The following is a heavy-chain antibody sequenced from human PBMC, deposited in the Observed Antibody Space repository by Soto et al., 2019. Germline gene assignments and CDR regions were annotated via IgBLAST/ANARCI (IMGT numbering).Heavy chain of an antibody. CDR3: ERQGGNRDRHRS. V-gene: IGHV4-59*08. CDR2: IYYSGST. Sequence: SETLSLTCTVSGGSISSSYWNWIRQPPGKGLEWIGYIYYSGSTNYNPSLKSRVTISVDTSKNQFSLKLSSVTAADTAVYYCERQGGNRDRHRSWGRGPWVPVSP. J-gene: IGHJ5*02. D-gene: IGHD2-15*01. CDR1: GGSISSSY.